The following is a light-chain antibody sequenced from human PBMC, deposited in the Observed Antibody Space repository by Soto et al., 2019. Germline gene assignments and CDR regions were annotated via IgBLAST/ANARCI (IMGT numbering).Light chain of an antibody. Sequence: QSVLTQPPSASGTPGQRVTISCSGSSSDIGSNTVNWYQQLPGTAPKLLIYNNNQRPSGVPDRFSGSKSGTSASLAISGLQSEDETDYYCATMDNSRNKVFGTGTKVTVL. CDR3: ATMDNSRNKV. CDR2: NNN. V-gene: IGLV1-44*01. J-gene: IGLJ1*01. CDR1: SSDIGSNT.